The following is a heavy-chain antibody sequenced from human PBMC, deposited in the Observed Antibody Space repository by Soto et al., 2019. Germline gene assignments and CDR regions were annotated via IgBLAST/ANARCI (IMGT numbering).Heavy chain of an antibody. CDR1: GFTFGDYA. J-gene: IGHJ6*02. D-gene: IGHD6-25*01. Sequence: PGGSLRLSCAASGFTFGDYAMSWVRQAPGKGLEWVGFIRSKAYGGTTEYAASVKGRFTISRDDSKSIAYLQMNSLKTEDTAVYYCISPLYSSGWERARMDVWGQGTTVTVS. CDR3: ISPLYSSGWERARMDV. CDR2: IRSKAYGGTT. V-gene: IGHV3-49*04.